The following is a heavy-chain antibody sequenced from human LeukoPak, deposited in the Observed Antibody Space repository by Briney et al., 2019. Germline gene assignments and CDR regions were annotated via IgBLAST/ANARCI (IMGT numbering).Heavy chain of an antibody. D-gene: IGHD3-10*01. J-gene: IGHJ4*02. V-gene: IGHV3-48*01. Sequence: GGSLRLSCTASGFTFSGFGMHWVRQAPGKGLEWLSYISTSSRSTYYADSVKGRFTISRDNAKNTLFLDMHSLRPGDSAVYYCARSAVRGVACDYWGQGTLLTVSS. CDR3: ARSAVRGVACDY. CDR1: GFTFSGFG. CDR2: ISTSSRST.